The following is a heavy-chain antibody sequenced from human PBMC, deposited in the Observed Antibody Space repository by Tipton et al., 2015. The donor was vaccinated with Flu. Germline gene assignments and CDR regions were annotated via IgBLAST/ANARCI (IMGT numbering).Heavy chain of an antibody. D-gene: IGHD6-19*01. CDR3: AKVIPELVAGLDY. CDR1: GFTFSRYA. Sequence: SLRLSCAASGFTFSRYAMSWVRQAPGKGLEWVAAFSVSGYTTYFADSVKGRFTISRDNFKNTLYLQMSSLRAEDTAVYYCAKVIPELVAGLDYWGQGTLVTVSS. V-gene: IGHV3-23*01. J-gene: IGHJ4*02. CDR2: FSVSGYTT.